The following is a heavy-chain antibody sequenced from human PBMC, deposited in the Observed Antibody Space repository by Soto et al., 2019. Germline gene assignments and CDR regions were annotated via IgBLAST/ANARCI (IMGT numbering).Heavy chain of an antibody. CDR2: IRQYGDET. V-gene: IGHV3-7*01. CDR1: AFSLKTTW. Sequence: EVQLVESGGGLVLPGGSLRLSCVGSAFSLKTTWMPWVRQAPGKGLECVANIRQYGDETFYVDSVKGRFTISRDNANNSVYLQMDNLRAEDTGVYYCATGGSGTYYLGPLDYWGQGIMVIVSS. CDR3: ATGGSGTYYLGPLDY. J-gene: IGHJ4*02. D-gene: IGHD3-10*01.